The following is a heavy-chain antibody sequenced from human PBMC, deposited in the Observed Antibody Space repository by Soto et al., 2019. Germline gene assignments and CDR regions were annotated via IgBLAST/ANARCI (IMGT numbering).Heavy chain of an antibody. D-gene: IGHD2-2*01. CDR2: IYYSGST. CDR1: GGSISSGGYY. J-gene: IGHJ4*02. Sequence: QVQLQESGPGLVKPSQTLSLTCTVSGGSISSGGYYWSWIRQHPGKGLEWIGYIYYSGSTYYNPSLNSRVTQSVDTSKNQFSLKLSSVTAADTAVYYCARTPDIVLVPAAMPFDYWGQGTLVTVSS. CDR3: ARTPDIVLVPAAMPFDY. V-gene: IGHV4-31*03.